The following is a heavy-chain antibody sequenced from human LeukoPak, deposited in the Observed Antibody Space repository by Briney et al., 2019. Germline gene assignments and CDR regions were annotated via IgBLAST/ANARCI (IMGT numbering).Heavy chain of an antibody. D-gene: IGHD1-26*01. J-gene: IGHJ4*02. V-gene: IGHV1-18*01. CDR3: ARDRAGSYEY. CDR1: GYTFTSYG. Sequence: ASVKVSCKASGYTFTSYGISWVRQAPGQGLEWMGWISAYNGNTTYEQKFQARVTITTDTSISTAYMELSTLRSDDTAVYYCARDRAGSYEYWGQGTLVTVSS. CDR2: ISAYNGNT.